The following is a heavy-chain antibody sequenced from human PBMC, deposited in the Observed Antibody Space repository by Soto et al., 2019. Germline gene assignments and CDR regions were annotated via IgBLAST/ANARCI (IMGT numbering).Heavy chain of an antibody. CDR2: ISAYNGNT. CDR3: ARASISVPAALRFVRFVP. J-gene: IGHJ5*02. V-gene: IGHV1-18*01. D-gene: IGHD2-2*01. Sequence: QVQLVQSGAEVKKPGASVKVSCKASGYTFTSYGISWVRQAPGQGLEWMGWISAYNGNTNYAQKLQGRVTMTTETSTSTAAMELRSLRSDDTAVYYCARASISVPAALRFVRFVPWGQGTLVTVSS. CDR1: GYTFTSYG.